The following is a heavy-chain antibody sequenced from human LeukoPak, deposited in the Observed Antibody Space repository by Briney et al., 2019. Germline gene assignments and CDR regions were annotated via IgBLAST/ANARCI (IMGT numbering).Heavy chain of an antibody. J-gene: IGHJ6*02. CDR1: GFTFNKSW. CDR3: ATYTNWVAGDV. Sequence: GGSLRLSCGTSGFTFNKSWMSWVRQAPGKGPEWVAGIKDDGSETFHADSVRGRFTISRDNARGTLYVQMNTLRAEDTAVYYCATYTNWVAGDVWGQGTTVTVSS. V-gene: IGHV3-7*01. CDR2: IKDDGSET. D-gene: IGHD7-27*01.